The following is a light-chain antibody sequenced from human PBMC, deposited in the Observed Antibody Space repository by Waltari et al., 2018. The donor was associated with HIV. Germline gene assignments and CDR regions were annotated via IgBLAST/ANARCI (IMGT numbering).Light chain of an antibody. CDR3: QSADSSDTFV. Sequence: SYELPQPPSVSVSPGQTARITCPGDALPKQSAYWYQQKPGQAPILVIYKDIERPSGIPERFSGSSSGTTVTLTISGVQAEDEADYYCQSADSSDTFVFGSGTKVTVL. CDR1: ALPKQS. CDR2: KDI. J-gene: IGLJ1*01. V-gene: IGLV3-25*03.